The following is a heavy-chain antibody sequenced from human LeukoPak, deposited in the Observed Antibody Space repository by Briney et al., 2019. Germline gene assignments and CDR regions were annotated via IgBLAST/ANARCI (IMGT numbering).Heavy chain of an antibody. V-gene: IGHV4-39*07. CDR1: GGSISSSGYY. CDR2: IYYSGST. Sequence: SETLSLTCTVSGGSISSSGYYWGWIRQPPGKGLEWIGSIYYSGSTYYNPSLKSRVTISVDTSKNQFSPKLSSVTAADTAVYYCASSTVVSDLQEFDYWGQGTLVTVSS. D-gene: IGHD2-15*01. J-gene: IGHJ4*02. CDR3: ASSTVVSDLQEFDY.